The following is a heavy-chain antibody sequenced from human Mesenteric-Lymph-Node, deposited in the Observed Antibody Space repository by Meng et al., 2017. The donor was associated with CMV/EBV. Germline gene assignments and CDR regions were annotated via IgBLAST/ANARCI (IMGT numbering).Heavy chain of an antibody. CDR2: IDSVGSNM. CDR1: GFTFSDYY. D-gene: IGHD3-9*01. V-gene: IGHV3-11*04. J-gene: IGHJ4*02. CDR3: ARDRDILTGPYNFAY. Sequence: SCAVSGFTFSDYYMSWIRQAPGKGPEWVSYIDSVGSNMYYAESVKGRFIISRDNAKNSLYLQVNSLRAEDTAIYYCARDRDILTGPYNFAYWGQGTLVTVSS.